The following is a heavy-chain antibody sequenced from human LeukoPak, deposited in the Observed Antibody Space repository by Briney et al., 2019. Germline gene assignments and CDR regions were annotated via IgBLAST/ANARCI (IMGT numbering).Heavy chain of an antibody. V-gene: IGHV3-74*03. J-gene: IGHJ4*02. CDR1: GFTFSSSW. Sequence: PGGSLRLSCAASGFTFSSSWMQWVRQAPGQGLVWVSRINSDESVTTYTNSVKGRFTISTDNAKNTLYLQMNSLRAEDTAMYYCVRSRFTTSSFDYWGQGTLVTVSS. D-gene: IGHD2-2*01. CDR3: VRSRFTTSSFDY. CDR2: INSDESVT.